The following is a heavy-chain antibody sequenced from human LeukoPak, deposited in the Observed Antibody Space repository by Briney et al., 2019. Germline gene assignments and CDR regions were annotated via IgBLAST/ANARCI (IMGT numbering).Heavy chain of an antibody. CDR2: ISSSSSYI. CDR3: ARGSYCSSTSCHKGDYYYMDV. Sequence: GGSLRLSCAASGFTFSSYSMNWVRQAPGKGLEWVSSISSSSSYIYYADSVKGRFTISRDNAKNSLYLQMNSLRAEDTAVYYCARGSYCSSTSCHKGDYYYMDVWGKGTTVTVSS. V-gene: IGHV3-21*01. J-gene: IGHJ6*03. D-gene: IGHD2-2*02. CDR1: GFTFSSYS.